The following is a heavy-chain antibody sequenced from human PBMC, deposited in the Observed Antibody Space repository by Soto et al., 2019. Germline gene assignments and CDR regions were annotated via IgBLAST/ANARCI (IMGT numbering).Heavy chain of an antibody. CDR1: GGSISSGDYY. Sequence: PSETLSLTCTVSGGSISSGDYYWSWIRQPPGKGLEWIGYIYYSGSTYYNPSLESRVTISVDTSKNQFSLKLSSVTAADTAVYYCAREGTVSYYFDYWGQGTLVTVSS. D-gene: IGHD1-1*01. CDR2: IYYSGST. V-gene: IGHV4-30-4*01. J-gene: IGHJ4*02. CDR3: AREGTVSYYFDY.